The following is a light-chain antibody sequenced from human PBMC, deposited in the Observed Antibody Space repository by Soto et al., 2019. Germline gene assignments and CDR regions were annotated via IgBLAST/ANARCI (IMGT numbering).Light chain of an antibody. CDR3: QQYTNWPLT. CDR1: QSVNTN. CDR2: GAS. V-gene: IGKV3-15*01. J-gene: IGKJ2*01. Sequence: EIVMTQSPATLSVSPGERATLSCRASQSVNTNLAWYQQNPGQAPRLLIYGASTRAAGIPARFSGSGSGTEFTLTISSLQSEDLAVYYCQQYTNWPLTFGQGTKLEIK.